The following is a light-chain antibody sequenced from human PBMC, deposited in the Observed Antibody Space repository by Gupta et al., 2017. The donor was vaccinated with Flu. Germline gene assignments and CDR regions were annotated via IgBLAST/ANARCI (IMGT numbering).Light chain of an antibody. CDR1: SGHNTNI. CDR3: VTWGSATYV. V-gene: IGLV4-60*03. J-gene: IGLJ1*01. Sequence: QPVLTQSSSASASLGSSVRLTCTLRSGHNTNIIAWHQQQPGKAPRFLMKLESGGTYRRGSGVPDRFSGSSSGADRYLTISNLQSEDEADYYCVTWGSATYVFGTGTKVTVL. CDR2: LESGGTY.